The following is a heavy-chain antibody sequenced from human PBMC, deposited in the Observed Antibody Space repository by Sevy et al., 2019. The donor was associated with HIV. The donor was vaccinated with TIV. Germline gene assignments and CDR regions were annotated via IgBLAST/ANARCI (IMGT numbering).Heavy chain of an antibody. CDR2: ISGSGGST. D-gene: IGHD6-25*01. CDR3: AKCKGGHRGYFDY. CDR1: GFTFSSYA. Sequence: GESLKISCAASGFTFSSYAMSWVRQAPGKGLEWVSAISGSGGSTYYADSVKGRFTISRDNSKNTLYLQMNSLRAEDTAVYYCAKCKGGHRGYFDYWGQGTLVTVSS. J-gene: IGHJ4*02. V-gene: IGHV3-23*01.